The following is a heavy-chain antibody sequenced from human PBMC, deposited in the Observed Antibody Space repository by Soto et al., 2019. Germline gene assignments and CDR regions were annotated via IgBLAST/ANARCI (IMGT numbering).Heavy chain of an antibody. CDR3: ASDPDYGDYVFGY. CDR2: IKQDGSEK. Sequence: GGSLRLSCAASGFTFRSSWMSWVRQAPGKGLEWVANIKQDGSEKYYVDSVKGRFTISRDNAKNSLYLQMNSLRADDTAVYYCASDPDYGDYVFGYWGQGTLVTVSS. D-gene: IGHD4-17*01. V-gene: IGHV3-7*01. CDR1: GFTFRSSW. J-gene: IGHJ4*02.